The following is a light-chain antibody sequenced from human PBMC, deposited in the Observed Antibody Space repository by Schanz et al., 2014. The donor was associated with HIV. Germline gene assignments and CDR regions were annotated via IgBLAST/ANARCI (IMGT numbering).Light chain of an antibody. CDR3: SSYTTSLTLV. CDR2: DVS. Sequence: QSALTQPASVSGSPGQSITISCTGTSSDVGGYNYVSWYQQHPGKAPKLMIYDVSDRASGVSNRFSGSKSGNTASLTISGLQAEDEGDYYCSSYTTSLTLVFGGGTKLTVL. V-gene: IGLV2-14*01. CDR1: SSDVGGYNY. J-gene: IGLJ3*02.